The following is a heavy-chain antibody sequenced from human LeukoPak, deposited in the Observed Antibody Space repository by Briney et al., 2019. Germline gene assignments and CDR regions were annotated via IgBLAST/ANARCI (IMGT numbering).Heavy chain of an antibody. V-gene: IGHV4-39*01. D-gene: IGHD1-26*01. CDR3: ARKRGRGKANFDY. CDR2: IYYGGST. CDR1: GGSLSSSSYY. J-gene: IGHJ4*02. Sequence: SETLSLTCTVSGGSLSSSSYYWGWIRQPPGKGLEWIGSIYYGGSTHYNPSLKSRVTISVDTSKNQFSRKLSSVTAADTAVYYCARKRGRGKANFDYWGQGTLVTVSS.